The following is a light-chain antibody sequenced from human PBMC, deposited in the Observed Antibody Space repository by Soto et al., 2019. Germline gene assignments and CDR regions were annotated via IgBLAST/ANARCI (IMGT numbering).Light chain of an antibody. CDR3: HQYNDWPRT. J-gene: IGKJ1*01. V-gene: IGKV3-15*01. CDR1: QSVGRN. CDR2: SAS. Sequence: EIVMTQYPATLSVSPGERATLSCRASQSVGRNLAWDQQKPGQAPRLLIYSASTRATGIPPRFSGRGSGTEFTLTISSLQSEDVVFYYCHQYNDWPRTFVQGTEVEIK.